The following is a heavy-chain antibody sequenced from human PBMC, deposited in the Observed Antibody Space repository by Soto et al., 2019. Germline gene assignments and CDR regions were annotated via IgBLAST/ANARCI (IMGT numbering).Heavy chain of an antibody. CDR3: AKDVPVNYDFWSGYPYYFDY. J-gene: IGHJ4*02. CDR1: GFTFSSYA. Sequence: VGSLRLSCAVSGFTFSSYAMHWVRQAPGKGLEWVSVITYGGSNKYYADSVKGRFTISRDNSKNTLYLQMNSLRAEDTAVYYYAKDVPVNYDFWSGYPYYFDYWGQGTLVTVSS. D-gene: IGHD3-3*01. CDR2: ITYGGSNK. V-gene: IGHV3-30-3*01.